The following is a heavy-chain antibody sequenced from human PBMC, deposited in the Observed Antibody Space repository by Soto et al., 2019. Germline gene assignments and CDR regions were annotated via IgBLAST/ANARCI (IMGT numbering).Heavy chain of an antibody. V-gene: IGHV1-58*01. CDR1: GFTFTSSA. D-gene: IGHD3-3*01. Sequence: ASVKVSCKASGFTFTSSAVQWVRQARGQRLEWIGWVVVGSGNTNYAQKFQERVTITRDMSTSTAYMEMSSLRSEDTAVYYCAAGIPDFWSGYYTGGYYYGMDVWGQGTTVTVSS. CDR2: VVVGSGNT. J-gene: IGHJ6*02. CDR3: AAGIPDFWSGYYTGGYYYGMDV.